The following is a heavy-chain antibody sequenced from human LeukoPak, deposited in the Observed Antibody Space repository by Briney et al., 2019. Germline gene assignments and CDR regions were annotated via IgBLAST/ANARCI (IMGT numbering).Heavy chain of an antibody. Sequence: ASVKVSCKSSGYTFTSYGISWVRQPPAQGLEWVGWSSAYNGKTNYAQKLQGRVTMTTDKSTSTAYMELRSLRSDDTAVYCCARDRIAVALRAALDYWGQGTRVTVSS. D-gene: IGHD6-19*01. J-gene: IGHJ4*02. V-gene: IGHV1-18*01. CDR3: ARDRIAVALRAALDY. CDR2: SSAYNGKT. CDR1: GYTFTSYG.